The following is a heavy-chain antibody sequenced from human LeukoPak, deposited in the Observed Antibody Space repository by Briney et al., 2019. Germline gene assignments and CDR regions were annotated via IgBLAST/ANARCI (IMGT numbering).Heavy chain of an antibody. V-gene: IGHV3-30*18. D-gene: IGHD3-10*01. Sequence: PGGSLRLSCAASGFTFSSYGMHWVRQAPGKGLEWVAVISYDGSNKYYADSVKGRFTISRDNSKNTLYLQMNSLRAEDTAVYYCAKGNMVRGVMLHYYYYYGMDVWGQGTTVTVSS. J-gene: IGHJ6*02. CDR2: ISYDGSNK. CDR3: AKGNMVRGVMLHYYYYYGMDV. CDR1: GFTFSSYG.